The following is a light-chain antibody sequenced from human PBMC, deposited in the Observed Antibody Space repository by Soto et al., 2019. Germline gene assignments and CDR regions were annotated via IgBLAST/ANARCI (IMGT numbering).Light chain of an antibody. J-gene: IGKJ3*01. CDR2: AAS. Sequence: DIQLTQSPSFLSASVGDRVTITCRASQGISSYLAWYQQKPGTAPKLLIFAASTLQNGVPSRFSGSRSGTEFTLTISSLQPEDFATYYCLHLNSYSPDTFGPGTKVDIK. CDR3: LHLNSYSPDT. V-gene: IGKV1-9*01. CDR1: QGISSY.